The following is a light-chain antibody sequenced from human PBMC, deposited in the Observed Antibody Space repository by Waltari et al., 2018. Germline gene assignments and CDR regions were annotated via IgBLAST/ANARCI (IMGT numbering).Light chain of an antibody. CDR1: QSLLHSNGYNY. CDR3: MQALQAPWT. V-gene: IGKV2-28*01. J-gene: IGKJ1*01. Sequence: DIVMTQSPLSLPFTPGAPASISCRAGQSLLHSNGYNYLDWYLQKPGQSPQLRIYLGSTRASGVPDRFSGSGSGTDFTLKISRVEAEDVGVYCCMQALQAPWTFGQGTKVEIK. CDR2: LGS.